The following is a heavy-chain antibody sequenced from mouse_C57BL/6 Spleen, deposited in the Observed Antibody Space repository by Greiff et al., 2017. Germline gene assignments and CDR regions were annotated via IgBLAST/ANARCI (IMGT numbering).Heavy chain of an antibody. V-gene: IGHV5-16*01. Sequence: EVQLQQSEGGLVQPGSSMKLSCTASGFTFSDYYMAWVRQVPEKGLELVANMNYDGSSTYYLDSLKSRFIISRENAKNILYLQVSSLKSEDTATYYCARDEETGAFDYWGQGTTRTVSS. CDR2: MNYDGSST. D-gene: IGHD4-1*01. CDR1: GFTFSDYY. CDR3: ARDEETGAFDY. J-gene: IGHJ2*01.